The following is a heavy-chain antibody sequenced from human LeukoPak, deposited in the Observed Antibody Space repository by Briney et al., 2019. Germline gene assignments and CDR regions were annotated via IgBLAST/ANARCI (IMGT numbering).Heavy chain of an antibody. J-gene: IGHJ5*02. CDR1: GGSTSSYY. D-gene: IGHD6-13*01. CDR2: IYCSGST. CDR3: ARGGASSSLMRFDP. Sequence: PSETLSLTCNVSGGSTSSYYWSWIRQPPGKGLEWIGYIYCSGSTNYNPSLKSRVTISVDTSKNQFSLKLSSVTAADTAVYYCARGGASSSLMRFDPWGQGTLVTVSS. V-gene: IGHV4-59*01.